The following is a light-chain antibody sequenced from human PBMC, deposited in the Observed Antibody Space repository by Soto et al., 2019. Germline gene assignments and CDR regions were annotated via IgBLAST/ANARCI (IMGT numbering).Light chain of an antibody. V-gene: IGKV1-39*01. J-gene: IGKJ4*01. CDR2: AAS. Sequence: DIQMTQSPSSLSASVGDRVTITCRASQTISTYLNWYQQRPGKAPKVLIYAASSLQSGVPSRFSGSGSGTEFTLTISGLQPEGFATYYCQQGSSSPLTFGGGTRVEI. CDR1: QTISTY. CDR3: QQGSSSPLT.